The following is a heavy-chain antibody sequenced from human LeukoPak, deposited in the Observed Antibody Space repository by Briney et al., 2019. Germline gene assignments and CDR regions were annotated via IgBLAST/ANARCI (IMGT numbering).Heavy chain of an antibody. V-gene: IGHV5-51*04. CDR3: ARGGRDCSSTTCYFDY. J-gene: IGHJ4*02. CDR1: GYSFTNYW. D-gene: IGHD2-2*01. CDR2: IYPGDSDT. Sequence: GESLKIPCKGSGYSFTNYWIAWVRQMPGKGLEWMGIIYPGDSDTRYSPSFQGQVTISADKPISTAYLQWSSLKASDTAMYYCARGGRDCSSTTCYFDYWGQGTLVTVSS.